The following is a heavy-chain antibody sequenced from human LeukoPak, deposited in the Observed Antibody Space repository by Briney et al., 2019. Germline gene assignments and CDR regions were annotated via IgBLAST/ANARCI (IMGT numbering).Heavy chain of an antibody. V-gene: IGHV4-31*03. Sequence: SETLSLTCTVSGGSISSGGYYWSWIRQHPGKGLEWIGYIYYSGSTYYNPSLKSRVTISVDTSKNQFSLKLSSVTAADTAVYYCAREDTVVPAVVDYWGQGTLVTVSS. D-gene: IGHD2-2*01. J-gene: IGHJ4*02. CDR2: IYYSGST. CDR1: GGSISSGGYY. CDR3: AREDTVVPAVVDY.